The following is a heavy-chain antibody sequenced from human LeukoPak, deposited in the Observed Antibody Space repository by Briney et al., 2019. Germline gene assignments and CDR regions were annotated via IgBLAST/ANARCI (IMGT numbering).Heavy chain of an antibody. CDR1: GVSISSGGYY. CDR3: AREIPGYFDL. CDR2: IYYSGST. Sequence: SETLSLTCTVSGVSISSGGYYWSWIRQHPGKGLEWIGYIYYSGSTYYNPSLKSRVTISVDTSKNQFSLKLSSVTAADTAVYYCAREIPGYFDLWGRGTLVTVSS. V-gene: IGHV4-31*03. J-gene: IGHJ2*01.